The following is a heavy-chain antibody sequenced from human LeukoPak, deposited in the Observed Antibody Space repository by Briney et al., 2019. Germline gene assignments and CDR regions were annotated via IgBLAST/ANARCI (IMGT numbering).Heavy chain of an antibody. CDR2: IFCSGVST. J-gene: IGHJ4*02. D-gene: IGHD6-19*01. CDR1: GFTFSSYS. CDR3: AKTTTGYSSGRFPGWPVDY. Sequence: PGGSLRLSCAASGFTFSSYSMYWVRQPPGKGLEWVSGIFCSGVSTHYADSVKGRFTISRDNSKNTVYLQMNSLRAEDTAVYYCAKTTTGYSSGRFPGWPVDYWGQGTLVTVSS. V-gene: IGHV3-23*01.